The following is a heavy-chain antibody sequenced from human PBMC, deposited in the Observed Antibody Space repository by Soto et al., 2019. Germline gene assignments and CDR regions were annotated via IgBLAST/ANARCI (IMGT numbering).Heavy chain of an antibody. V-gene: IGHV3-15*07. Sequence: GGSLRLSCAASGCTFTNAWINWVRQAPGKGLEWVGRIKSKTDGGTDYAEPVKGRFAISREDSNNMVYLQMNSLRTEDTAVYYCTTDSYNSIRIVRFDYWGHGTLVTVPS. CDR1: GCTFTNAW. J-gene: IGHJ4*01. CDR2: IKSKTDGGT. CDR3: TTDSYNSIRIVRFDY. D-gene: IGHD3-22*01.